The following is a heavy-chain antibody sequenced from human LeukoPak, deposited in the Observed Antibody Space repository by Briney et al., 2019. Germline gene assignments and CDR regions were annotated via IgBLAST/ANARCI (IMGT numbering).Heavy chain of an antibody. CDR3: ARDQLSEWTSRDSGSAYGMDV. D-gene: IGHD3-3*01. CDR2: ISSSSCYI. V-gene: IGHV3-21*01. Sequence: GGSLRLSCAASGFTFSSYSMNWVRQAPGKGLEWVSSISSSSCYIYYADSAKGRFTISRDNAKNSLYLQMNSLRAEDTAVYYCARDQLSEWTSRDSGSAYGMDVWGQGTTVTVSS. J-gene: IGHJ6*02. CDR1: GFTFSSYS.